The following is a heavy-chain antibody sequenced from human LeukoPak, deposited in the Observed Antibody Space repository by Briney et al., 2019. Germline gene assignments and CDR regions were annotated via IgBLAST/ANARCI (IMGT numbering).Heavy chain of an antibody. CDR2: TYDRGST. J-gene: IGHJ2*01. D-gene: IGHD3-16*02. CDR3: ARGDGDDYVWGSYRRRYFDL. Sequence: TRSLTCPVSSGSISSYYCSWIRQPPGKGLEWNGYTYDRGSTNYNPSLKSRVTISVDTSKNQFSLKLSSVTAADTAVYYCARGDGDDYVWGSYRRRYFDLWGRGTLVT. V-gene: IGHV4-59*01. CDR1: SGSISSYY.